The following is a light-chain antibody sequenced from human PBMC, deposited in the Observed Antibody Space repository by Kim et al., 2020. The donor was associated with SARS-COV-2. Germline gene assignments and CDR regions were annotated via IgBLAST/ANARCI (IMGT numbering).Light chain of an antibody. Sequence: SSELTQDPGVSVALGQTVKITCQGDSLRKFYASWYQQKPGQAPLLVIFGKNNRPSGTPDRFSGSNSGNTASLTINGAQAEDEADYYCNSRDSSANHLVVFGGGTKLTVL. CDR3: NSRDSSANHLVV. V-gene: IGLV3-19*01. CDR2: GKN. CDR1: SLRKFY. J-gene: IGLJ2*01.